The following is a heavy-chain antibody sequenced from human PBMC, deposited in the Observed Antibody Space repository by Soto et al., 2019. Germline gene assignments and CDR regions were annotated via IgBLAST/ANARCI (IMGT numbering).Heavy chain of an antibody. CDR3: AKGYPSRDGYLCRFDS. D-gene: IGHD5-12*01. CDR2: IYYSGST. CDR1: GGSISSGGYY. V-gene: IGHV4-31*03. Sequence: SETLCLTCTVSGGSISSGGYYWSWIRQHPGKGLEWIGYIYYSGSTYYNPSLKSRVTISVDTSKNQFSLKLSSVTAADTAVYYCAKGYPSRDGYLCRFDSPGQGPLVTV. J-gene: IGHJ5*01.